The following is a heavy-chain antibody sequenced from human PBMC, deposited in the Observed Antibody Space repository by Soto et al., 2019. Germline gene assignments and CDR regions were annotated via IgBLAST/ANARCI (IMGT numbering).Heavy chain of an antibody. Sequence: GGSLRLSCAASGFSFTRYWMSWVRQAPGKGLEWVANIKQDGSEKYYVDSVKGRFTISRDNAENSLYLQMNSLRAEDTAVYYCARDRGGYDYYYYMDVWGKGTTVTVSS. J-gene: IGHJ6*03. V-gene: IGHV3-7*01. CDR1: GFSFTRYW. CDR2: IKQDGSEK. D-gene: IGHD5-12*01. CDR3: ARDRGGYDYYYYMDV.